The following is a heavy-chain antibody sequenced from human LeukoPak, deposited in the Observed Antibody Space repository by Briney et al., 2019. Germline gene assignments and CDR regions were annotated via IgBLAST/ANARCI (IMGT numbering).Heavy chain of an antibody. CDR2: ISGSGGST. J-gene: IGHJ4*02. CDR3: AKSEQLFAQFDY. Sequence: GGSLRLSCTPSGFTFSSHAMSWVRQAPGKGLEWVSAISGSGGSTYYADSVKGRFTISRDNSKNTLYLQMNSLRAEDTAVYYCAKSEQLFAQFDYWGQGTLVTVSS. V-gene: IGHV3-23*01. D-gene: IGHD6-6*01. CDR1: GFTFSSHA.